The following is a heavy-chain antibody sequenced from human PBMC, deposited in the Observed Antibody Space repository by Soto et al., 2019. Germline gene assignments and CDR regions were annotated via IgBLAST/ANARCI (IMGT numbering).Heavy chain of an antibody. V-gene: IGHV1-69*13. J-gene: IGHJ6*02. D-gene: IGHD2-2*01. CDR2: IIPIFGTT. Sequence: SVKVSCKASGGTFSNYAISWVRQAPGQGLEWMGRIIPIFGTTNYAQKFQGRVTITADESTTTAYLELSSLRSEDTAVYFCARVPSIVLVPAATYYYYYYGMDVWGQGTTVTVSS. CDR1: GGTFSNYA. CDR3: ARVPSIVLVPAATYYYYYYGMDV.